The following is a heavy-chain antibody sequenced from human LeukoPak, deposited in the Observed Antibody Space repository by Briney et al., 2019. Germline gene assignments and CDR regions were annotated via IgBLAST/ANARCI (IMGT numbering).Heavy chain of an antibody. D-gene: IGHD2-21*02. Sequence: PGGSLRLSCAASGFTFSSYSMNWVRQAPGKGLEWVSYISSSSSTIYYADSVKGRFTISRDNAKNSLYLQMNSLRAEDTAVYYCAREDACGGDCYFCDYWGQGTLVTVSS. CDR2: ISSSSSTI. V-gene: IGHV3-48*01. CDR3: AREDACGGDCYFCDY. J-gene: IGHJ4*02. CDR1: GFTFSSYS.